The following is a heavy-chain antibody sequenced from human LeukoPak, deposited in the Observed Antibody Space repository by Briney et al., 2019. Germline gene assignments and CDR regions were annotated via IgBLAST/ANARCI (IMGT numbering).Heavy chain of an antibody. V-gene: IGHV3-49*03. D-gene: IGHD1-26*01. CDR1: GFTVSSNY. Sequence: GGSLRLSCAASGFTVSSNYMSWFRQAPGKGLEWVGFIRSKAYGGTTEYAASVKGRFTISRDDSKSIAYLQMNSLKTEDTAVYYCTRPAEPVPPPTYWYFDLWGRGTLVTVSS. CDR3: TRPAEPVPPPTYWYFDL. CDR2: IRSKAYGGTT. J-gene: IGHJ2*01.